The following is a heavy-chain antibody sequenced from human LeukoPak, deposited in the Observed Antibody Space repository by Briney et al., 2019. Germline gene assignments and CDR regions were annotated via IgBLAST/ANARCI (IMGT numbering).Heavy chain of an antibody. Sequence: PGGSLRLSCATSGFPFSDFSMTWVRQAPGKGLEWISTTNSGGTTTYYAESVKGRFTISRDNFKNALYLQMSSLRVEDTAVYYCAKQSYARSLGEGGPGTLVTASS. V-gene: IGHV3-23*01. CDR2: TNSGGTTT. CDR3: AKQSYARSLGE. J-gene: IGHJ4*02. CDR1: GFPFSDFS. D-gene: IGHD3-10*02.